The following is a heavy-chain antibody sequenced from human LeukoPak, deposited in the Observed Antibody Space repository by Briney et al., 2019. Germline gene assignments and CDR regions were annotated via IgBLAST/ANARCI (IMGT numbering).Heavy chain of an antibody. J-gene: IGHJ4*02. CDR3: ASGGWLLIFDY. CDR2: INHSGST. Sequence: SETLSLTCAVYGGSFSGYYWSWIRQPPGKGLEWIGEINHSGSTNYNPSHKSRVTISVDTSKNQFSLKLSSVTAADTGVYHCASGGWLLIFDYWREGTQATVPS. CDR1: GGSFSGYY. D-gene: IGHD5-12*01. V-gene: IGHV4-34*01.